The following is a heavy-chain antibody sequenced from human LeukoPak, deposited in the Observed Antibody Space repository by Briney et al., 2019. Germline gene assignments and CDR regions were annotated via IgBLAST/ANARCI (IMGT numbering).Heavy chain of an antibody. Sequence: ASVKVSCKASGYTFTGYYMHWVRQAPGQGPEWMGRINPNSGGTNYAQKFQGRVTMTRDTSISTAYMELSRLRSDDTAVYYCARDLSDYVWGSYRYWGQGTLVTVSS. D-gene: IGHD3-16*02. CDR1: GYTFTGYY. CDR3: ARDLSDYVWGSYRY. J-gene: IGHJ4*02. V-gene: IGHV1-2*06. CDR2: INPNSGGT.